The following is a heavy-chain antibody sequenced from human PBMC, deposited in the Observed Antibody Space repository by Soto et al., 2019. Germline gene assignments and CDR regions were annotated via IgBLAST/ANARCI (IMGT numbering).Heavy chain of an antibody. Sequence: SETLSLTCTVSGGAVISGSYYCSCIRQPPGKGLEWIGYIYYSGSTNYNPSLKSRVTISVDTSKNQFSLKLSSVTAADTAVYYCARVVPPAALDYWGQGTLVTVSS. CDR3: ARVVPPAALDY. CDR1: GGAVISGSYY. CDR2: IYYSGST. J-gene: IGHJ4*02. D-gene: IGHD2-2*01. V-gene: IGHV4-61*01.